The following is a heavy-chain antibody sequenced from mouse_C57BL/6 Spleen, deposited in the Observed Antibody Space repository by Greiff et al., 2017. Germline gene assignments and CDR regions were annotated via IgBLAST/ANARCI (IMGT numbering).Heavy chain of an antibody. CDR1: GYTFTDYN. Sequence: VQLQQSGPELVKPGASVKIPCKASGYTFTDYNMDWVKQSHGKSLEWIGDINPNNGGTIYNQKFKGKATLTVDKSSSTAYMELRSLTSEDTAVYYCARWDYGSSVWYFDVWGTGTTVTVSS. J-gene: IGHJ1*03. D-gene: IGHD1-1*01. CDR3: ARWDYGSSVWYFDV. V-gene: IGHV1-18*01. CDR2: INPNNGGT.